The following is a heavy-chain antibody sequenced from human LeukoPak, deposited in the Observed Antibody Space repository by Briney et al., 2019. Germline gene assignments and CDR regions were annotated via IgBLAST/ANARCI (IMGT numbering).Heavy chain of an antibody. CDR3: ARRSTMSYHAIDV. J-gene: IGHJ6*02. V-gene: IGHV3-48*04. CDR2: ITDGGGAV. CDR1: GFTFSSYS. D-gene: IGHD5/OR15-5a*01. Sequence: GGSLRLSCAASGFTFSSYSMTWVRQAPGKGLEWISYITDGGGAVYYADSVKGRFTVSRDNARNSLFLQVNSLRAEDTATYYCARRSTMSYHAIDVWGQGTMVTVSS.